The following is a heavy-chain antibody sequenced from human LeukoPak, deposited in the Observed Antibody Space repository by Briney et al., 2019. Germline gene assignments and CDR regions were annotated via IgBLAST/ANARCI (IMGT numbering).Heavy chain of an antibody. CDR2: IFYSGST. D-gene: IGHD3-10*01. V-gene: IGHV4-39*07. J-gene: IGHJ3*02. CDR3: AKSNGSGLVDI. Sequence: PSETVSLTCTVSCGSISTSNYYWGWIRQPRGKGLEWIGNIFYSGSTYYRPSLRRRVPISLDTSRNQFSLKLNSVTPADTAVYYCAKSNGSGLVDIWGQGTMVTVSS. CDR1: CGSISTSNYY.